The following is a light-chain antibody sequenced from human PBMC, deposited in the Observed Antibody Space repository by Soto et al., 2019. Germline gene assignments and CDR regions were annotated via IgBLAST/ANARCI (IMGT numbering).Light chain of an antibody. CDR2: EVS. V-gene: IGLV2-14*01. CDR3: SSYTRSTTCV. Sequence: QSALTQPASVSGSPGQSITISCTGTSSDVGGYKYVSWYQQHPGKAPKLMIYEVSNRPSGVSNRFSGSKSGNTASLTISGLQAEDEADYYCSSYTRSTTCVFGGGTKLTVL. J-gene: IGLJ3*02. CDR1: SSDVGGYKY.